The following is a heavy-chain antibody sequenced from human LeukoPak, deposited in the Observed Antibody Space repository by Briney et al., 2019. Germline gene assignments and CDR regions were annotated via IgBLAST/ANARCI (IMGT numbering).Heavy chain of an antibody. D-gene: IGHD3-3*01. J-gene: IGHJ4*02. CDR1: GFTFSSYW. Sequence: PGGSLRLSCAASGFTFSSYWMSWVRQAPGKGPEWVANIRKDGSQKYYVDSVEGRFTISRDNAKNSLYLQMNTLRADDTAVYYCTRVSGGYDVSDYWGQGTLVTVSS. CDR3: TRVSGGYDVSDY. V-gene: IGHV3-7*03. CDR2: IRKDGSQK.